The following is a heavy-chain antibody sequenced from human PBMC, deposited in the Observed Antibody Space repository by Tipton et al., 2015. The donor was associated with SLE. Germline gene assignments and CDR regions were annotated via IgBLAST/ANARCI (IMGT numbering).Heavy chain of an antibody. CDR1: GGSFSGYY. J-gene: IGHJ3*02. D-gene: IGHD2-2*01. CDR3: AREVVAYDAFDI. V-gene: IGHV4-34*01. CDR2: INHSGST. Sequence: TLSLTCAVYGGSFSGYYWSWIRQPPGKGLEWIGEINHSGSTNYNPSHKSRVTISVDTSKNQFSLKLSSVTAADTAVYYCAREVVAYDAFDIWGQGTMVTVSS.